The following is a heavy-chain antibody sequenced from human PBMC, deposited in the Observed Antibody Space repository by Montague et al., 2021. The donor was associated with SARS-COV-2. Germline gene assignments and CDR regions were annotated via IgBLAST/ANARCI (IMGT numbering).Heavy chain of an antibody. J-gene: IGHJ4*02. CDR2: IDWXXXK. D-gene: IGHD3-9*01. CDR1: GFSLSTSGMR. V-gene: IGHV2-70*04. CDR3: ARSYYDILTAYYTPFDY. Sequence: PALVKPTQTLTLTCTFSGFSLSTSGMRASWIRQPPGKALEWLARIDWXXXKFSSTSLKTRLTISKDTSKNPVVLTMTNMDPVDTATYYCARSYYDILTAYYTPFDYWGQGTLVTVSS.